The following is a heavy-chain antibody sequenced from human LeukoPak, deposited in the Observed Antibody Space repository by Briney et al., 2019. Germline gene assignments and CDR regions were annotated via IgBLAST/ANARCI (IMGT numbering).Heavy chain of an antibody. CDR2: IYYSGST. V-gene: IGHV4-39*07. D-gene: IGHD3-3*01. J-gene: IGHJ5*02. CDR3: ARGIYPREGYDFWSGYYRFDP. Sequence: SETLSLTCTVSGGSISSGDYYWSWIRQPPGKGLEWIGSIYYSGSTYYNPSLKSRVTISVDTSKNQFSLKLSSVTAADTAVYYCARGIYPREGYDFWSGYYRFDPWGQGTLVTVSS. CDR1: GGSISSGDYY.